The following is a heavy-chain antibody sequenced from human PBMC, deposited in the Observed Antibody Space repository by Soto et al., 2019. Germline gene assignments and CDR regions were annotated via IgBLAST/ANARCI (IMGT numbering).Heavy chain of an antibody. J-gene: IGHJ4*02. CDR2: ISGYGSGT. CDR3: AKVEPRWLMVYAIPGYFDY. CDR1: GSGFSFTTAW. D-gene: IGHD2-8*01. Sequence: GGSLRLSCSASGSGFSFTTAWMGWVRQAPGKGLEWVSDISGYGSGTYYADSVRGRFTISRDNSKNTLYLQMNSLRAEDTAVYYCAKVEPRWLMVYAIPGYFDYWGQGTLVTVSS. V-gene: IGHV3-23*01.